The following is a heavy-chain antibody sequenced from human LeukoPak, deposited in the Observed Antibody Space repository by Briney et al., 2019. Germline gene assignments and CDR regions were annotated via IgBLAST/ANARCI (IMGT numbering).Heavy chain of an antibody. Sequence: SETLSLTCTVSGYSISSGYYWGWIRQPPGKGLEWIGSIYHSGSTYYNPSLKSRVTISVDTSKNQFSLKLSSVTAADTAVYYCAREAYYYDSSGYYNTGNWFDPWGQGTLVTVSS. CDR3: AREAYYYDSSGYYNTGNWFDP. J-gene: IGHJ5*02. CDR1: GYSISSGYY. D-gene: IGHD3-22*01. V-gene: IGHV4-38-2*02. CDR2: IYHSGST.